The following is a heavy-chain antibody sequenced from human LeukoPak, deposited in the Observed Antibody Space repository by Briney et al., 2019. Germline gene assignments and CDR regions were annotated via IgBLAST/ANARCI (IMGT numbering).Heavy chain of an antibody. J-gene: IGHJ4*02. CDR3: ATERGGIVVVPAATPYFDY. CDR1: GYTFTGYY. Sequence: GASVKVSCKASGYTFTGYYMHWVRQAPGQGLEWMGWINPNMGGTNYAQKFQGRVTITRDTSISTAYMELSRLRSDDTAVYYCATERGGIVVVPAATPYFDYWGQGTLVTVSS. V-gene: IGHV1-2*02. CDR2: INPNMGGT. D-gene: IGHD2-2*02.